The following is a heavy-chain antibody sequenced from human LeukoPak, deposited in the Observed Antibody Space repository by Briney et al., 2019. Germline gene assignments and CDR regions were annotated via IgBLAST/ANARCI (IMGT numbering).Heavy chain of an antibody. CDR2: IGTDIHYI. D-gene: IGHD4-17*01. CDR3: ARGTVTTYGMDV. V-gene: IGHV3-21*06. Sequence: GGSLRLSCAASGFTFTTYTMNWVRQAPGRGLEWVSFIGTDIHYIYYAVSVKGRFTISRDSAKNSLYLQMNGLRAEDTAVYYCARGTVTTYGMDVWGQGTTVTVSS. J-gene: IGHJ6*02. CDR1: GFTFTTYT.